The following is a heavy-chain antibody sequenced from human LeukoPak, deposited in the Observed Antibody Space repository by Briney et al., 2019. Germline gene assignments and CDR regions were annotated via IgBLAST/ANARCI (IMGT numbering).Heavy chain of an antibody. V-gene: IGHV3-30-3*01. J-gene: IGHJ4*02. D-gene: IGHD5-12*01. CDR1: GFTFSSYA. CDR3: ARVQGGIVPTNGGFLLDY. Sequence: GGSLRLSCAASGFTFSSYAMHWVRQAPGKGLEWVAVISYDGSNKYYADSVKGRFTISRDNSKNTLYLQMNSLRAEDTAVYYCARVQGGIVPTNGGFLLDYWGQGTLVTVSS. CDR2: ISYDGSNK.